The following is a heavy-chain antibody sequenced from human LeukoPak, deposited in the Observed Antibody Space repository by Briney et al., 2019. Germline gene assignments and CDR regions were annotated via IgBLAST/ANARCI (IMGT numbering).Heavy chain of an antibody. Sequence: ASVKVSCKASGYTFIDYYMHWVRQAPGQGLEWMGRINPNSGGTNYAQNFQGRVTMTRDTSIRTVYMELSRLRSDDTAVYYCANTYALGNYYKGGFDPWGQGTLVTVSS. D-gene: IGHD3-10*01. CDR2: INPNSGGT. CDR1: GYTFIDYY. V-gene: IGHV1-2*06. CDR3: ANTYALGNYYKGGFDP. J-gene: IGHJ5*02.